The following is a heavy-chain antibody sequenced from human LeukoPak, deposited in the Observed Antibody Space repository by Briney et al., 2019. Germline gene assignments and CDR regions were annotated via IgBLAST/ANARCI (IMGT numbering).Heavy chain of an antibody. D-gene: IGHD3-10*01. V-gene: IGHV7-4-1*02. CDR1: GYTFTSYG. J-gene: IGHJ4*02. CDR3: ARRVTMVRGGEWDY. CDR2: INTNTGNP. Sequence: ASVKVSCKASGYTFTSYGISWVRQAPGQGLEWMGWINTNTGNPTYAQGFTGRFVFSSDTSVSTAYLQISSLKAEDTAVYYCARRVTMVRGGEWDYWGQGTLVTVSS.